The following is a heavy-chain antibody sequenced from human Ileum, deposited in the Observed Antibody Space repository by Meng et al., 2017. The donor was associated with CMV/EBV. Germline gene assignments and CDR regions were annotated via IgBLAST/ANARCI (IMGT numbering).Heavy chain of an antibody. J-gene: IGHJ4*02. CDR2: IYYSGST. V-gene: IGHV4-61*01. CDR1: GGSVSSGSHY. CDR3: ATPLATSSDNCACYFLVY. D-gene: IGHD3-22*01. Sequence: SETLSLTCTVSGGSVSSGSHYWSWIRQSPGKGLEWIEYIYYSGSTKYNASLKSRVTMSVDTSKNQFSLKLSPVAAAHTAVYYCATPLATSSDNCACYFLVYWGQGTLVTVSS.